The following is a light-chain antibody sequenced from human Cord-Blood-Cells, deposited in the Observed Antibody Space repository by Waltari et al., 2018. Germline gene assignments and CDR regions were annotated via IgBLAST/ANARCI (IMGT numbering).Light chain of an antibody. CDR3: QQYNSYIT. CDR1: QSISSW. V-gene: IGKV1-5*03. Sequence: DIPMPQSPSTLSASLGDRVTITCRASQSISSWLAWYQQKPGKAPKLLIYKASSLESGVPSRFSGSGSGTEFTLTISSLQPDDFATYYCQQYNSYITFGGGTKVEIK. CDR2: KAS. J-gene: IGKJ4*01.